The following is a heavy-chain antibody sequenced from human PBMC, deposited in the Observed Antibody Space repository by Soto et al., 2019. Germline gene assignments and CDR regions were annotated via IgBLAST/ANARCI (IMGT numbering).Heavy chain of an antibody. J-gene: IGHJ4*02. D-gene: IGHD5-12*01. CDR1: GYTFTSYG. Sequence: ASVKVSCKASGYTFTSYGISWVRQAPGQGLEWMGWISAYNGNTNYAQKLQGRVTMTTDTSTSTAYMELRSLRSDDTAVYYCASGVLMTTIVATEWYYFDYWGQGTLVTVSS. V-gene: IGHV1-18*01. CDR3: ASGVLMTTIVATEWYYFDY. CDR2: ISAYNGNT.